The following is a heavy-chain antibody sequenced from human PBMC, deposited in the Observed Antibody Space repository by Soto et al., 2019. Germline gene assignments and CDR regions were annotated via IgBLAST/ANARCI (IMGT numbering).Heavy chain of an antibody. J-gene: IGHJ4*02. V-gene: IGHV4-39*01. Sequence: SETLSLTCTVSGGSISSSSYYWGWIRQPPGKGLEWIGSIYYSGSTYYNPSLKSRVTISVDTSKNQFSLKLSSVTAADTAVYYCARQVHRGYDFWSGYSGRCFDYWGQGTLVTVSS. D-gene: IGHD3-3*01. CDR1: GGSISSSSYY. CDR2: IYYSGST. CDR3: ARQVHRGYDFWSGYSGRCFDY.